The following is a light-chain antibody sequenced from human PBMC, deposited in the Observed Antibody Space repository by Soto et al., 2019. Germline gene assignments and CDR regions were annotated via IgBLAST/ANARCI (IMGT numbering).Light chain of an antibody. CDR1: SSDVGGFNY. CDR3: NTYTSSSTYV. V-gene: IGLV2-14*03. J-gene: IGLJ1*01. CDR2: DVT. Sequence: QSVLTQPASVSGSPGQSITISCTGTSSDVGGFNYVSWYQQHPGKAPKLMIYDVTNRPSGVSYRFSGSKSGNTASLTISALQAEDEADYYCNTYTSSSTYVFGTGTKLTVL.